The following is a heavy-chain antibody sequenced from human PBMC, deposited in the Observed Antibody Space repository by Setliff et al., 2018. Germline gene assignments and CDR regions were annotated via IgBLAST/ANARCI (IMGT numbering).Heavy chain of an antibody. CDR2: ISATSGTT. CDR3: AKNGFGVVALGVNNWFDP. V-gene: IGHV3-23*01. J-gene: IGHJ5*02. CDR1: GFTFSSYA. D-gene: IGHD3-10*01. Sequence: PGGSLRLSCAASGFTFSSYAMTWVRQAPGKGLECVSGISATSGTTNYADSVKGRFTISRDNSKNTLYLQMNSLRAEDTAVYYCAKNGFGVVALGVNNWFDPWGQGTLVTVSS.